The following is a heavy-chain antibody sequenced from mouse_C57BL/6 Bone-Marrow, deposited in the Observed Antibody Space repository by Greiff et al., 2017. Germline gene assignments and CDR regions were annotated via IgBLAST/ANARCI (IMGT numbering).Heavy chain of an antibody. CDR3: TTSYSNDGEDWYFDV. J-gene: IGHJ1*03. CDR2: IDPENGDT. D-gene: IGHD2-12*01. CDR1: GFNIKDDY. Sequence: VQLQQSGAELVRPGASVKLSCTASGFNIKDDYMHWVKQRPEQGLEWIGWIDPENGDTEYASKFQGKATITADTSSNTAYLQLSSLTSEDTAVYYCTTSYSNDGEDWYFDVWGTGTTVTVSS. V-gene: IGHV14-4*01.